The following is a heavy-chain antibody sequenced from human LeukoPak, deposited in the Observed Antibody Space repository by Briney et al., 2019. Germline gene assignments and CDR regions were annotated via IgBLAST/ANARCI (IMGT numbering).Heavy chain of an antibody. Sequence: PSETLSLTCAVYGGSFSGYYWSWIRQPPGKGLEWIGEINHSGSTNYNPSLKSRVTISVDTSKNQFSLKLSSVTAADTAVYYCARSPRGYSYGYWVDYWGQGTLVTVSS. CDR2: INHSGST. J-gene: IGHJ4*02. V-gene: IGHV4-34*01. CDR3: ARSPRGYSYGYWVDY. D-gene: IGHD5-18*01. CDR1: GGSFSGYY.